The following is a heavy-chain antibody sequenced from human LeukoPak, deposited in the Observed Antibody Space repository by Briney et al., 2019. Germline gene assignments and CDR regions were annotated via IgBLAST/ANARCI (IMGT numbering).Heavy chain of an antibody. CDR1: GGSISSSSYY. V-gene: IGHV4-61*01. D-gene: IGHD3-10*01. CDR3: ARGGYYGSGNDFKFDP. CDR2: IYYSGST. Sequence: PSETLSLTCTVSGGSISSSSYYWSWIRQPPGKGLEWIGYIYYSGSTNYNPSLKSRVTISVDTSKNQFSLKLTSVTAADPAVYFCARGGYYGSGNDFKFDPWGQGPLVTVSS. J-gene: IGHJ5*02.